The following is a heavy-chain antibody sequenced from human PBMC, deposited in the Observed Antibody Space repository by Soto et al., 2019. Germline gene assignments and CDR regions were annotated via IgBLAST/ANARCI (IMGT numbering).Heavy chain of an antibody. D-gene: IGHD3-10*01. CDR1: DFTFSDSS. V-gene: IGHV3-73*01. CDR3: SRLTYGAGYWYFDL. J-gene: IGHJ2*01. Sequence: GGSLRLSCAASDFTFSDSSIHWVRQASGKGLEWVGRIRREADSYATAYAASVKGRFTISRDDSKNTAYLQMNSLKTEDTAVYYCSRLTYGAGYWYFDLWGRGTLVTVSS. CDR2: IRREADSYAT.